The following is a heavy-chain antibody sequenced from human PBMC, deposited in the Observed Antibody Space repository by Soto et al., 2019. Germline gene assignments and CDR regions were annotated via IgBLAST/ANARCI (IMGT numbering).Heavy chain of an antibody. CDR1: GGSISSYY. D-gene: IGHD2-8*02. Sequence: QVQLQESGPGLVKPSETLSLTCTVSGGSISSYYWRWIRQPPGKGLEWIGYIYYSGITDYNPSLKSRVTISVDTSKSQFSLKLSSVTAADTAVYYWARGGGVYYFDYWGQGTLVTVSS. CDR3: ARGGGVYYFDY. J-gene: IGHJ4*02. V-gene: IGHV4-59*01. CDR2: IYYSGIT.